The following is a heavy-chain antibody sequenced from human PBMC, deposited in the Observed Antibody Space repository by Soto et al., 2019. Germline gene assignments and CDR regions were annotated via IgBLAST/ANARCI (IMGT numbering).Heavy chain of an antibody. Sequence: QVQLVQSGAEVKKPGSSVKVSCKASGGTFSSYTISWVRQAPGQGLEWMGRIIPILGIANYAQKFQGRVTITADKSTSTAYMELSSLRSEDTAVYYCARSPPPMRRHYYDSSGYCTWGQGTLVTVSS. J-gene: IGHJ5*02. CDR1: GGTFSSYT. CDR2: IIPILGIA. D-gene: IGHD3-22*01. CDR3: ARSPPPMRRHYYDSSGYCT. V-gene: IGHV1-69*02.